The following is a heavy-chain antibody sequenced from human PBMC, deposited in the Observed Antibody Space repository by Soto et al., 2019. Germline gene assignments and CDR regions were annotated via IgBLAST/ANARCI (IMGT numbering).Heavy chain of an antibody. J-gene: IGHJ6*02. V-gene: IGHV3-30-3*01. Sequence: GGSLRLSCAASGFTFSSYAMHWVRQAPGKGLEWVAVISYDGSNKYYADSVKGRFTISRDNSKNTLYLQMNSLRAEDTAVYYCARAPGYSGYGPKTYYYYYYGMDVWGQGTTVTVS. CDR1: GFTFSSYA. CDR3: ARAPGYSGYGPKTYYYYYYGMDV. D-gene: IGHD5-12*01. CDR2: ISYDGSNK.